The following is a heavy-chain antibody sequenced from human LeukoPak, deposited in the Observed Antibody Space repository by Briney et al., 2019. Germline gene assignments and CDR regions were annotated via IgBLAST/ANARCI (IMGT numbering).Heavy chain of an antibody. V-gene: IGHV3-33*03. J-gene: IGHJ4*02. D-gene: IGHD2-2*01. CDR3: PTVSIGPATDFDY. Sequence: GGSLRLSCAASGFTFSAYDMHGVRQAPGKGLEGVAVIWKEGNKSYNSDSVKGRFTIPRANSKNTLYLQMTSLRADDTAVYYCPTVSIGPATDFDYWGQGTLVTVSS. CDR2: IWKEGNKS. CDR1: GFTFSAYD.